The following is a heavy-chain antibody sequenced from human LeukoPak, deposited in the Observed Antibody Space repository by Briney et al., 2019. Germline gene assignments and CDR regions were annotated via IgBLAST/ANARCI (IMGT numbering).Heavy chain of an antibody. Sequence: PGGSLRLSCAASGFTFSSYAMGWARQAPGKGLEWVSAISGSGSSTYSADSVKGRFTISRDNSKNTLYLQMNSLRAEDTAVYYCAKGGVAAARDYWGQGTLVTVSS. V-gene: IGHV3-23*01. J-gene: IGHJ4*02. D-gene: IGHD6-13*01. CDR1: GFTFSSYA. CDR2: ISGSGSST. CDR3: AKGGVAAARDY.